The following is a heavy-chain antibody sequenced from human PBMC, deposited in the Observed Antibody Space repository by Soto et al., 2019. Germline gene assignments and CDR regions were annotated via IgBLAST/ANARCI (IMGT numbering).Heavy chain of an antibody. Sequence: ASVKVSCKASGFTFTSSAMQWVRQARGQRLEWIGWIVVGSGNTNYAQKFQERVTITRDMSTSTAYMELSSLRSEDTAVYYCAAERYCSGGSCYLLSFDIWGQGTMVTVSS. CDR3: AAERYCSGGSCYLLSFDI. V-gene: IGHV1-58*02. CDR1: GFTFTSSA. J-gene: IGHJ3*02. CDR2: IVVGSGNT. D-gene: IGHD2-15*01.